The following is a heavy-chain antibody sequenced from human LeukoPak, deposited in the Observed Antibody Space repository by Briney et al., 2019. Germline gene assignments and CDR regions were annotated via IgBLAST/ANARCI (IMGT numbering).Heavy chain of an antibody. J-gene: IGHJ6*03. CDR3: AKNGDRGAYCSGGSCYPYYYYYMDV. CDR2: ISGSGGST. CDR1: GFTFSSYA. D-gene: IGHD2-15*01. V-gene: IGHV3-23*01. Sequence: PGGSLRLSCAASGFTFSSYAMSWVRQAPGKGLEWVSAISGSGGSTYYADSVKGRFTISRDNYKNTLYLQMNSLRAEDTAIYYCAKNGDRGAYCSGGSCYPYYYYYMDVWGKGTTVTISS.